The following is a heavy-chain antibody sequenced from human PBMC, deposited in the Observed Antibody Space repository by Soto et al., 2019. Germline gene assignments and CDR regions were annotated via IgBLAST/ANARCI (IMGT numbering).Heavy chain of an antibody. CDR1: GGSISDSSYF. Sequence: QLQLQESGPGLVKPSETLSLTCTVSGGSISDSSYFWDWIRQPPGKGLEWIGNIYYSGSTYYNLSLMSRVTISVDTSRNQFSLKLSSVTAADTAVYYCARRGVSSYYSNYWGLGTLVTVSS. V-gene: IGHV4-39*01. J-gene: IGHJ4*02. CDR3: ARRGVSSYYSNY. D-gene: IGHD2-15*01. CDR2: IYYSGST.